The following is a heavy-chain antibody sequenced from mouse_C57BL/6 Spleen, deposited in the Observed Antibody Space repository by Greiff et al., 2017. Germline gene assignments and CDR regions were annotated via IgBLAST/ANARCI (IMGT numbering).Heavy chain of an antibody. V-gene: IGHV5-4*01. J-gene: IGHJ2*01. CDR1: GFTFSSYA. CDR2: ISDGGSYT. CDR3: ARGGSSCNFDD. Sequence: EVHLVESGGGLVKPGGSLKLSCAASGFTFSSYAMSWVRPTPDKRLEWVATISDGGSYTYYPDNVKGRFTISRDNAKNNLYLQMSHLKSEDTAMYYCARGGSSCNFDDWGQGTTLTVSS. D-gene: IGHD1-1*01.